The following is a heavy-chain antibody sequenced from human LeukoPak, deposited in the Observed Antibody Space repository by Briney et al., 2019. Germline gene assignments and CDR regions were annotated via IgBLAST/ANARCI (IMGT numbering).Heavy chain of an antibody. Sequence: ASVKVSCKASGYTFIAYYLHWVRPAPGQGLEWMGWINPNNGATGYAQNFQGRVTMTRDTSISTAYMELSRLRSDDTAVYYCARDTAKNWFDPWGQGTLVTVSS. CDR1: GYTFIAYY. CDR3: ARDTAKNWFDP. D-gene: IGHD5-18*01. CDR2: INPNNGAT. J-gene: IGHJ5*02. V-gene: IGHV1-2*02.